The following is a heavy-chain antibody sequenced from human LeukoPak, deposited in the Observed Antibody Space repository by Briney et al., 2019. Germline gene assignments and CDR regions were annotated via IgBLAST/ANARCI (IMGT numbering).Heavy chain of an antibody. CDR1: GGSISSSNW. J-gene: IGHJ5*02. Sequence: SGTLSLTCAVSGGSISSSNWWSWVRQPPGKGLAWIGEIYHSGSTNYNPSLKSRVTISVDKSKNQFSLKLSSVTAADTAVYYCARVIAAAGTAFDPWGQGTLVTVSS. CDR2: IYHSGST. D-gene: IGHD6-13*01. CDR3: ARVIAAAGTAFDP. V-gene: IGHV4-4*02.